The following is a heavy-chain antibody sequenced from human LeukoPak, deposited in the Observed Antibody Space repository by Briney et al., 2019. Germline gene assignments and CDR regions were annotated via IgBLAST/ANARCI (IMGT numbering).Heavy chain of an antibody. D-gene: IGHD6-13*01. V-gene: IGHV4-30-2*01. CDR1: GGSISSGGYY. CDR2: IYHSGST. J-gene: IGHJ3*02. CDR3: AREYRYSSSWYAHDAFDI. Sequence: PSETLSLTCTVSGGSISSGGYYWSWIRQPPGKGLEWIGYIYHSGSTYYNPSLESRVTISVDRSKNQFSLKLSSVTAADTAVYYCAREYRYSSSWYAHDAFDIWGQGTMVTVSS.